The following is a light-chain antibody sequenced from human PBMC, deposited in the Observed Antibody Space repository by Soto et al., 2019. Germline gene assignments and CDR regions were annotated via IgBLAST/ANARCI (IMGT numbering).Light chain of an antibody. CDR3: QQCCISPPT. CDR2: GAS. J-gene: IGKJ1*01. Sequence: EIVLTQSPGTLSLSPGERATLSCRTSQSVSSSHLVWYQQIPGQPPRLLIYGASSRATDISDRFSGSGSGTDFTLTISRLEPEDFAVYYCQQCCISPPTFGQGTKVEIK. V-gene: IGKV3-20*01. CDR1: QSVSSSH.